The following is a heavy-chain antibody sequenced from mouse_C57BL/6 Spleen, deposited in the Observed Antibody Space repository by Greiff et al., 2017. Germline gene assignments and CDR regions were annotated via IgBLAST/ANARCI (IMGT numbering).Heavy chain of an antibody. CDR1: GYTFTSYW. Sequence: QVQLQQPGAELVRPGSSVKLSCKASGYTFTSYWMHWVKQRPIQGLEWIGNIDPSDSETHYNQKFKDKATLTVDKSSSTAYMQLSSLTSEAAAVYYGARTRTWCFDVWGTGTPVTVSS. CDR3: ARTRTWCFDV. V-gene: IGHV1-52*01. D-gene: IGHD3-3*01. J-gene: IGHJ1*03. CDR2: IDPSDSET.